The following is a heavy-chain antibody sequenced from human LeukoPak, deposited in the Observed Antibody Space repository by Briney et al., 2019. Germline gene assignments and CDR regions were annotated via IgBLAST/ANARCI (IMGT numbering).Heavy chain of an antibody. CDR3: ARRQYYDSSGYWYYFDY. D-gene: IGHD3-22*01. J-gene: IGHJ4*02. CDR1: GGSFSGYY. Sequence: PSETLSLTCAVYGGSFSGYYWSWFRQAPGQGLEWIGQIYYSGSTNYNPSLQSRVIISVDTSKNQFSLKLRSVTAADTAVYYCARRQYYDSSGYWYYFDYWGQGTLVTVSP. CDR2: IYYSGST. V-gene: IGHV4-59*08.